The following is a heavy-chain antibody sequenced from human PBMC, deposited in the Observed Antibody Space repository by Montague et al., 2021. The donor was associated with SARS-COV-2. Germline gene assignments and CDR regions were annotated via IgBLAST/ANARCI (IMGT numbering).Heavy chain of an antibody. J-gene: IGHJ4*02. V-gene: IGHV3-48*03. CDR1: GFTFSSYE. CDR2: ISSRGSAV. Sequence: SLRLSCAAYGFTFSSYEMNWIRQAPGKGLEWVSYISSRGSAVFSYAESVKGRFTISRDNARNSLFLQMNSPTVDDTGVYYCARDLDYGGNSLFDYWGQGTLVTVSS. D-gene: IGHD4-23*01. CDR3: ARDLDYGGNSLFDY.